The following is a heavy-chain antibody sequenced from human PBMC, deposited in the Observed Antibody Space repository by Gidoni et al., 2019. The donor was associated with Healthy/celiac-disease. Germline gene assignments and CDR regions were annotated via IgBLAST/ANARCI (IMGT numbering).Heavy chain of an antibody. CDR2: IYYSGST. V-gene: IGHV4-30-4*01. CDR3: ATAYCGGDCYPPAGFDY. Sequence: QVQLQESGPGLVKPSQTLSLTCTVSGGSISSGDYYWSWIRQPPGKGLEWIGYIYYSGSTYYNPSLKSRVTISVDTSKNQFSLKLSSVTAADTAVYYCATAYCGGDCYPPAGFDYWGQGTLVTVSS. CDR1: GGSISSGDYY. D-gene: IGHD2-21*02. J-gene: IGHJ4*02.